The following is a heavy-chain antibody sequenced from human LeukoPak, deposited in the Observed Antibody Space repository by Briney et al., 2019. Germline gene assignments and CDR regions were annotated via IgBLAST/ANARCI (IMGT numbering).Heavy chain of an antibody. CDR3: TGPRVYGMDV. CDR2: IRSKANSYAT. J-gene: IGHJ6*02. V-gene: IGHV3-73*01. CDR1: GLTFSGSA. Sequence: GGSLRLSCAASGLTFSGSAMHWVRQASGKGLEWVGRIRSKANSYATAYAASVKGRFTISRDDSKNTAYLQMNSLKTEGTAVYYCTGPRVYGMDVWGQGTTVTVSS.